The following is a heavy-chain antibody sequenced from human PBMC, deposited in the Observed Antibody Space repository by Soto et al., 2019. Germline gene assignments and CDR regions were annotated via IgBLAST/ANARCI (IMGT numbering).Heavy chain of an antibody. CDR1: GFSLSEYG. Sequence: QVQLVESGGGVVQPGTSLRLSCATSGFSLSEYGMHCVRQAPGKGLEWVGVITYDEKNKFYADSKKGRFTISRDTSNNTVYLKINSLRAEDAAVYFCARDVAHCGGHCAWGQGTLVTVSS. D-gene: IGHD2-21*02. J-gene: IGHJ4*02. CDR3: ARDVAHCGGHCA. CDR2: ITYDEKNK. V-gene: IGHV3-30*03.